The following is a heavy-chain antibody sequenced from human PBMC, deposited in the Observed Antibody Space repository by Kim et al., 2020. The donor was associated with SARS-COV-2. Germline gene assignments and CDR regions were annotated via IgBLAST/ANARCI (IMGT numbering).Heavy chain of an antibody. Sequence: WSYEYAPSVKSRIITNPDTAKNQFSLQLNSVTPEDTAVYYCARGLWGTFDSWGQGTLVTVSS. V-gene: IGHV6-1*01. D-gene: IGHD3-16*01. CDR2: WSY. CDR3: ARGLWGTFDS. J-gene: IGHJ5*01.